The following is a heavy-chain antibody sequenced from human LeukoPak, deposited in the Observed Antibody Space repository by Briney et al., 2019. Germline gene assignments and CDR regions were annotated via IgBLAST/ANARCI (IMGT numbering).Heavy chain of an antibody. CDR1: GFTFSNYW. J-gene: IGHJ4*02. CDR2: IKQDASEK. Sequence: GGSLRLSCAASGFTFSNYWTSWVRQAPGKGLEWVANIKQDASEKYYVESVRGRFAISRDNAKNSLYLQMNSMRAEDVAVYYCSRARYCSGTSCYFDYWGQGTLVTVSS. D-gene: IGHD2-15*01. V-gene: IGHV3-7*01. CDR3: SRARYCSGTSCYFDY.